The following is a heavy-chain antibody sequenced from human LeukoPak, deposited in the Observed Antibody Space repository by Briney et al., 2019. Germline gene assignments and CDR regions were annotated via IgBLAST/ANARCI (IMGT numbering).Heavy chain of an antibody. CDR1: GFIFSNYA. J-gene: IGHJ4*02. Sequence: GGSLRLSCAASGFIFSNYAMHWVRQAPGKGLEWVAFIRYDGSNKYYADSVKGRFTISRDNSKNTLYLQMNSLRAEDTAVYYCAKDARYSSSWYYFDYWGQGTLVTVSS. D-gene: IGHD6-13*01. CDR2: IRYDGSNK. CDR3: AKDARYSSSWYYFDY. V-gene: IGHV3-30*02.